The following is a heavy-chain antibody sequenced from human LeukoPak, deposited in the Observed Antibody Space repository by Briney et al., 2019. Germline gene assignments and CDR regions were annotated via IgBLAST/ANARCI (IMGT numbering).Heavy chain of an antibody. CDR3: ARDFLGRYYYGSGSYYSRGNNWFDP. D-gene: IGHD3-10*01. J-gene: IGHJ5*02. CDR2: ISAYNGNT. V-gene: IGHV1-18*01. Sequence: ASVKVSCKASGYTFTSYGISWVRQAHGQGLEWMGWISAYNGNTNYAQKLQGRVTMTTDTSTSTAYMELRSLRSDDTAVYYCARDFLGRYYYGSGSYYSRGNNWFDPWGQGTLVTVSS. CDR1: GYTFTSYG.